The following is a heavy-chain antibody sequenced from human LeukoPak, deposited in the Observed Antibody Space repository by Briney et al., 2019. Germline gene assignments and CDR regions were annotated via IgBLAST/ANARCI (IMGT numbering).Heavy chain of an antibody. CDR3: ARETYYYDSSGYYANPFDY. CDR1: GFTFSDYY. J-gene: IGHJ4*02. D-gene: IGHD3-22*01. V-gene: IGHV3-11*04. Sequence: GGSLRLSCAASGFTFSDYYMSWIRQAPGKGLEWVSYISSSGSTIYYADSVKGRFTISRDNAKNSLYLQMNSLRAEDTAVYYCARETYYYDSSGYYANPFDYWGQGTLVTVSS. CDR2: ISSSGSTI.